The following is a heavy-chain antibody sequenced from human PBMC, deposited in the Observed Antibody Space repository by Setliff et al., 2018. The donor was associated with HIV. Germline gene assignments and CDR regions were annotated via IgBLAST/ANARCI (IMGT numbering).Heavy chain of an antibody. J-gene: IGHJ4*02. D-gene: IGHD3-22*01. CDR3: ARVTRDYYDSRALYYFDY. V-gene: IGHV1-18*01. Sequence: ASVKVSCKAFGYIFTNFGISWVRQAPGQGLEWMGWISGYNGHTNYAQKFQGRVTMTIDTSTSTGYMDLRSLRSDGTAVYYCARVTRDYYDSRALYYFDYWGQGTLVTVSS. CDR2: ISGYNGHT. CDR1: GYIFTNFG.